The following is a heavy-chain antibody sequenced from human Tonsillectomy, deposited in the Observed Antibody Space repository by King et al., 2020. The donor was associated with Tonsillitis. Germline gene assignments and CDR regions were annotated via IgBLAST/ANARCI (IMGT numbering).Heavy chain of an antibody. V-gene: IGHV2-5*01. J-gene: IGHJ5*02. D-gene: IGHD2-15*01. CDR2: IYWNNDK. Sequence: TLKESGPTLVKPTQTLTLTCTFSGFSLTSSGVGVGWIRQPPGKALEWLAFIYWNNDKTYSPSLKNRLAIAKDTSKNQVVLTVTNVDPVDTATYYCAHGPVVGREFDPWGQGILVSVSS. CDR3: AHGPVVGREFDP. CDR1: GFSLTSSGVG.